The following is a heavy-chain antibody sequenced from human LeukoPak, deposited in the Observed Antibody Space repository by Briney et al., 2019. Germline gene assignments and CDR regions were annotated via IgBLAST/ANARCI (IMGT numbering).Heavy chain of an antibody. CDR1: GYSLSEIS. V-gene: IGHV1-18*04. D-gene: IGHD2-15*01. CDR3: ARGGTPYCSGGSCYAWIY. Sequence: ASVKVSCKVSGYSLSEISVHWIRQAPGQGLEWMGWISAYNGNTNYAQKLQGRVTMTTDTSTSTAYMELRSLRSDDTAVYYCARGGTPYCSGGSCYAWIYWGQGTLVTVSS. J-gene: IGHJ4*02. CDR2: ISAYNGNT.